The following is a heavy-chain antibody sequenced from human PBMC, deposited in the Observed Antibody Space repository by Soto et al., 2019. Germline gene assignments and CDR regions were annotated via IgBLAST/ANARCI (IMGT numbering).Heavy chain of an antibody. V-gene: IGHV1-69*12. J-gene: IGHJ6*02. CDR3: ARDRGDNWNRPYYFYVMDV. D-gene: IGHD1-1*01. CDR1: GGTFSSDA. Sequence: QVQLVQSGAEVKKPGSSVKVSCKASGGTFSSDAISWVRQAPGQGLEWMGGIIPIFGTANYAQKFQGRVTITADESTSTAYMELSSLRSEDTAVYYCARDRGDNWNRPYYFYVMDVWGQGTTVTVSS. CDR2: IIPIFGTA.